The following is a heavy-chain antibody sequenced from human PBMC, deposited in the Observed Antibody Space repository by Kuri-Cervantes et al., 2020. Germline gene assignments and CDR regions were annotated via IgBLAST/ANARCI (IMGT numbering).Heavy chain of an antibody. CDR2: IYYSGST. CDR3: ARGIQLWSLQHFDY. V-gene: IGHV4-39*01. J-gene: IGHJ4*02. Sequence: SETLSLTCTVPGGSISSSSYYWGWIRQPPGKGLEWIGSIYYSGSTYYNPSLKSRVTISVDTSKNQFSLKLSSVTAADTAVYYCARGIQLWSLQHFDYWSQGTLVTVSS. D-gene: IGHD5-18*01. CDR1: GGSISSSSYY.